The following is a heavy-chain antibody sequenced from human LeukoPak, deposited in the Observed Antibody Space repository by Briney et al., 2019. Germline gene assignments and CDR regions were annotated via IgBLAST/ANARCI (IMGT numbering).Heavy chain of an antibody. Sequence: GGSPRLSCAASGFTVSSNYMSWVRQAPGKGLEWVSIIYSGGSTYFADSVKGRFTISRDNSKNTLYLQTNSLRAEDTALYYCARVPVASWIQLDSWGQGTLVTVSS. D-gene: IGHD6-13*01. CDR2: IYSGGST. CDR1: GFTVSSNY. CDR3: ARVPVASWIQLDS. V-gene: IGHV3-53*01. J-gene: IGHJ4*02.